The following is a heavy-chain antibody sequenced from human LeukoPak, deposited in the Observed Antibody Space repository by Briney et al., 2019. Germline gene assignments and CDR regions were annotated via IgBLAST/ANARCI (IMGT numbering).Heavy chain of an antibody. J-gene: IGHJ6*03. CDR1: GGSISSYY. CDR3: ARGPYYYMDV. V-gene: IGHV4-59*01. Sequence: PSETLSLTCTASGGSISSYYWSWIRQPPGKGLEWIGYIYYSGSTNYNPSLKSRVTISVDTSKNQFSLKLSSVTAADTAVYYCARGPYYYMDVWGKGTTVTVSS. CDR2: IYYSGST.